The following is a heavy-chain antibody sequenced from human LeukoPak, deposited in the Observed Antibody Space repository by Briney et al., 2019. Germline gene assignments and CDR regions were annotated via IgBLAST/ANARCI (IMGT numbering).Heavy chain of an antibody. Sequence: GGSLRLSCAASGFTFSSYAMSWVRQAPGKGLEWVSAISGSGGSTYYADSVKGRFTISRDNSKNTLYLQMNSLRAEDTAVYYCASLPYYDILTGYTDDYWGQGTLVTVSS. D-gene: IGHD3-9*01. CDR2: ISGSGGST. CDR3: ASLPYYDILTGYTDDY. V-gene: IGHV3-23*01. CDR1: GFTFSSYA. J-gene: IGHJ4*02.